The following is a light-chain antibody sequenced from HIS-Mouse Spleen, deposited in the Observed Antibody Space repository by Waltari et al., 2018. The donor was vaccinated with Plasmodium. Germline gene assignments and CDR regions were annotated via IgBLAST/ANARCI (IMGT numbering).Light chain of an antibody. CDR1: SSNLGSNY. V-gene: IGLV1-47*01. J-gene: IGLJ3*02. CDR2: RNN. Sequence: QSVLTQPPSASGTPGRRVTISCSGSSSNLGSNYVYWYQQLPGPAPKPPIYRNNQRPSGVPDRFSGSKSGTSASLAISGLRSEDEADYYCAAWDDSLSGPVFGGGTKLTVL. CDR3: AAWDDSLSGPV.